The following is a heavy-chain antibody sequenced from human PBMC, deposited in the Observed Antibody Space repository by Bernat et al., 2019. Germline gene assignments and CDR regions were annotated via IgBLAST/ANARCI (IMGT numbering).Heavy chain of an antibody. D-gene: IGHD2-15*01. V-gene: IGHV4-39*01. CDR3: ARRVVVYFDY. J-gene: IGHJ4*02. Sequence: QLHLQESGPGLVKPSETLSLNCTVSGSSISSNNYYWGWIRQPPGKGLEWIGTIYYSGTTYYNPSLRSRVTLSLDTSKNQFSLKLSSVTAADTAVYYCARRVVVYFDYWDQGALVTVSS. CDR2: IYYSGTT. CDR1: GSSISSNNYY.